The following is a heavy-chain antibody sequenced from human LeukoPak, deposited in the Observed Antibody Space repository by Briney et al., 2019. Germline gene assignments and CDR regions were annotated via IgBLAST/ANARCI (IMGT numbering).Heavy chain of an antibody. CDR3: ARDVVGATSPPKYDY. J-gene: IGHJ4*02. CDR2: VYYSGST. Sequence: SQTLSPTCTVSCGSISSGDYYWSWIRQPPGKGLEWIGYVYYSGSTYYNPSAKSRVTISVDTSKNQFSLKLSSVTAADTAVYYCARDVVGATSPPKYDYWGQGTLVTVS. D-gene: IGHD1-26*01. V-gene: IGHV4-30-4*08. CDR1: CGSISSGDYY.